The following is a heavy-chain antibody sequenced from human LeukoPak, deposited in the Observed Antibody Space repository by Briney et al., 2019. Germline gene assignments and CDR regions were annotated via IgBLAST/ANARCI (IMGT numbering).Heavy chain of an antibody. Sequence: PSETLSLTCAVYGGSFSGYYWSWIRQPPGKGLEWIGEINHSGSTNYNPSLKSRVTISVDTSKNQFSLKLSSVTAADTAIYYCARRGTSGLGDWGQGTLVTVSS. CDR1: GGSFSGYY. CDR2: INHSGST. V-gene: IGHV4-34*01. CDR3: ARRGTSGLGD. J-gene: IGHJ4*02. D-gene: IGHD2-2*01.